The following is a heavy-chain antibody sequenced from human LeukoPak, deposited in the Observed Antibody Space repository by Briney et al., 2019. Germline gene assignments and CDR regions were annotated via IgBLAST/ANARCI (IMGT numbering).Heavy chain of an antibody. Sequence: GGSLRLSCAASGFTFSSYWMSWVRQAPGKGLKWVANIKQDGSEKYYVDSVKGRFTISRDNAKNSLYLQMNSLRAEDTAVYYCARFPLNYYDSSGYSLFFDYWGQGTLVTVSS. D-gene: IGHD3-22*01. CDR2: IKQDGSEK. CDR1: GFTFSSYW. V-gene: IGHV3-7*01. J-gene: IGHJ4*02. CDR3: ARFPLNYYDSSGYSLFFDY.